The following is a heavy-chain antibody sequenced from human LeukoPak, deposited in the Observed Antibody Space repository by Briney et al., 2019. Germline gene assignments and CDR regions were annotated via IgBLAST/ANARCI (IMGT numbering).Heavy chain of an antibody. CDR1: GGTFSSYA. CDR2: IIPIFGTA. D-gene: IGHD4-11*01. J-gene: IGHJ6*03. Sequence: SVKLSCKASGGTFSSYAISWVRQAPGQGLEWMGGIIPIFGTANYAQKFQGGVTITTDESTSTAYMELSSLRSEDTAVYYCARGGGYSNYGRNGYYYYYMDVWGKGTTVTVSS. CDR3: ARGGGYSNYGRNGYYYYYMDV. V-gene: IGHV1-69*05.